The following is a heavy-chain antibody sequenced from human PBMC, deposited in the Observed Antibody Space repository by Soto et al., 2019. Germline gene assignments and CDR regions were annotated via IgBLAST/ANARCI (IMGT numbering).Heavy chain of an antibody. V-gene: IGHV3-23*01. CDR2: ISGRVDRT. D-gene: IGHD6-6*01. CDR3: ARGPYSDSSEWFDP. Sequence: PGGSLNLSCAASGFTFSSYAMAWVRHAPGKGLEWVSSISGRVDRTYYADSVKGRFTISRDNSKNTLSLQMNRLRAEDTALYYCARGPYSDSSEWFDPWGQGTLGTVSS. J-gene: IGHJ5*02. CDR1: GFTFSSYA.